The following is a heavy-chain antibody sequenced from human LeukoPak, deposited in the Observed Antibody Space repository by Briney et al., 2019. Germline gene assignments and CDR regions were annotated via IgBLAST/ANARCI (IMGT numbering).Heavy chain of an antibody. V-gene: IGHV4-34*01. J-gene: IGHJ4*02. D-gene: IGHD2-21*01. Sequence: SETLSLTCAVYGGSFSGYYWSWIRQPPGKGLEWIGEINHSGSTNYNPSLKSRVTISVDTSKNQFSLKLSSVTAADTAVYYCARGQGVNYFGYWGQGTLVTVSS. CDR2: INHSGST. CDR1: GGSFSGYY. CDR3: ARGQGVNYFGY.